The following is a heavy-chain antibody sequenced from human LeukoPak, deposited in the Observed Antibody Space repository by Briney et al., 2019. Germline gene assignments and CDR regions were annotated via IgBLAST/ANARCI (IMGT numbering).Heavy chain of an antibody. Sequence: PGGSLRLSCAASGFTFSSYAMHWVRQAPGKGLEWVAVISYDGSNKYYADSVKGRFTISRDNSKNTLYLQMNSLRAEDTAVYYCAVELELQALIYWGQGTLVTVSS. CDR1: GFTFSSYA. V-gene: IGHV3-30-3*01. CDR3: AVELELQALIY. J-gene: IGHJ4*02. D-gene: IGHD1-7*01. CDR2: ISYDGSNK.